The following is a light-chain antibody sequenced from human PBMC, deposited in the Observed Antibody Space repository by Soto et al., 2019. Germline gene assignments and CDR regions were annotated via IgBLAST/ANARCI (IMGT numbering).Light chain of an antibody. V-gene: IGKV1-9*01. CDR2: ASS. Sequence: DIPLTQSPSFLSASVGDRVTITCRASQGVTTYLAWYQQNPGKAPKLLIYASSNLQSGVPSRFSGSGSGTEFTLTISSLQPEDFATYYCQQRNSYPYSFGQGTKLEIK. J-gene: IGKJ2*03. CDR3: QQRNSYPYS. CDR1: QGVTTY.